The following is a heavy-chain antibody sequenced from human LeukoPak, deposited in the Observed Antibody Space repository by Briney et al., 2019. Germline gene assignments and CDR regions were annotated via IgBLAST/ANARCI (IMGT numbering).Heavy chain of an antibody. V-gene: IGHV4-34*01. CDR1: GGSSSGYY. CDR3: ATMSGYSYGLLDY. Sequence: SETLSLTCAVYGGSSSGYYWSLIRQPAGKGLEWIGEINHSGNTNYNPSLKSRVTISVDTSKNQFSLKLSSVTAADTAVYYCATMSGYSYGLLDYWGQGTLVTVSS. J-gene: IGHJ4*02. CDR2: INHSGNT. D-gene: IGHD5-18*01.